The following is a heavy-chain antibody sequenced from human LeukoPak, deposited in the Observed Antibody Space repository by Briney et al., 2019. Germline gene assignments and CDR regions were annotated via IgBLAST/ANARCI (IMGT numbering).Heavy chain of an antibody. V-gene: IGHV1-2*02. CDR2: INPNSGGT. Sequence: ASVKVSCKASGYTFTGYYMHWVRQAPGQGLEWMGWINPNSGGTNYAQKFQGRVTMTRDTSISTAYMELSRLRSDDTAVYYCARGSDYDILTGYYMGYYFDYWGQGTLVTVSS. CDR3: ARGSDYDILTGYYMGYYFDY. J-gene: IGHJ4*02. CDR1: GYTFTGYY. D-gene: IGHD3-9*01.